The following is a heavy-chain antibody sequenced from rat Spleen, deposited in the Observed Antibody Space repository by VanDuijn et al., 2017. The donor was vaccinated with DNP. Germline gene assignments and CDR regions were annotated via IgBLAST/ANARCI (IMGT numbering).Heavy chain of an antibody. Sequence: QVQLKESGPGLVQPPQTLSLTCTVSGFSLTSSGVSRVRQPPGKGLEWIAAISGGGITYYNSALKSRLSISRDTSKSQVFLKMNSLQTEDTAIYFCTRDRPNYGGYSDIWFAYWGQGTLVTVSS. CDR3: TRDRPNYGGYSDIWFAY. V-gene: IGHV2S12*01. CDR1: GFSLTSSG. CDR2: ISGGGIT. J-gene: IGHJ3*01. D-gene: IGHD1-11*01.